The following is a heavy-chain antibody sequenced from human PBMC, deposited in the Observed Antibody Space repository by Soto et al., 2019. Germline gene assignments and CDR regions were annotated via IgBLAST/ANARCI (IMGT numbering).Heavy chain of an antibody. CDR2: IDPSDSYT. Sequence: GESLKISCKGSGYSFTSYWISWVRQMPGKGLEWMGRIDPSDSYTNYSPSFQGHVTISADKSISTAYLQWSSLKASDTAMYYCASHSGYEYYFDYWGQGTLVTVS. D-gene: IGHD5-12*01. J-gene: IGHJ4*02. V-gene: IGHV5-10-1*01. CDR1: GYSFTSYW. CDR3: ASHSGYEYYFDY.